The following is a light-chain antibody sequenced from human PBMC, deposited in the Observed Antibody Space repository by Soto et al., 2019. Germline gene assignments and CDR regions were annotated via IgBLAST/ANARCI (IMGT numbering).Light chain of an antibody. CDR3: QQYNNWLGT. CDR2: GAS. V-gene: IGKV3-15*01. J-gene: IGKJ1*01. Sequence: EIVLTQSPGTLSLSPGERATLSCRARQSVSSNYLAWYQQKPGQAPRLLIYGASTRATGIPARFSGSGSGTEFTLTISSLQSEDFAVYYCQQYNNWLGTFGQGTKVDIK. CDR1: QSVSSN.